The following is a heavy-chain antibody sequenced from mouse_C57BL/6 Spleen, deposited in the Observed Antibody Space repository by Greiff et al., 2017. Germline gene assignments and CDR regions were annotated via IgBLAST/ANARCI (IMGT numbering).Heavy chain of an antibody. D-gene: IGHD1-1*01. V-gene: IGHV7-1*01. J-gene: IGHJ4*01. CDR3: ARGLYYYGSSYGGAMDY. Sequence: EVKLMESGGGLVQSGRSLRLSCATSGFTFSDFYMEWVRQAPGKGLEWIAASRNKANDYTTEYSASVKGRFIVSRDTSQSILYLQLNALRAEDTASYYCARGLYYYGSSYGGAMDYWGQGTSVTVSS. CDR2: SRNKANDYTT. CDR1: GFTFSDFY.